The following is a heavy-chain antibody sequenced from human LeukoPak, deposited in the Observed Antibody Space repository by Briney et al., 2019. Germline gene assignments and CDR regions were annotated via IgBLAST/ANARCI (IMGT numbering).Heavy chain of an antibody. CDR2: ISYDGSNK. Sequence: GGSLRLSCAASGFTFSSYAMHWVRQAPGKGLEWVAVISYDGSNKYYADSVKGRFTISRDNSKNTLYLQMNSLRAEDTAVYYCAREAYYYDSSDYYHAEYFQHWGQGTLVTVSS. J-gene: IGHJ1*01. D-gene: IGHD3-22*01. CDR1: GFTFSSYA. CDR3: AREAYYYDSSDYYHAEYFQH. V-gene: IGHV3-30-3*01.